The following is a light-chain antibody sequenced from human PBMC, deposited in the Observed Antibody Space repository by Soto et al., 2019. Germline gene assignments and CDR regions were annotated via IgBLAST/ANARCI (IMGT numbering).Light chain of an antibody. CDR3: QQLNLFPPFT. V-gene: IGKV1-9*01. J-gene: IGKJ2*01. Sequence: DIRLTQSPSLLSASVGDRVTITCRASQGIRSSLAWYQQRPGRAPKLLIYAASILHSGVPSRFSGSGSGTEFTLTISSLQPEDFATYYCQQLNLFPPFTFGQGTKLEIK. CDR2: AAS. CDR1: QGIRSS.